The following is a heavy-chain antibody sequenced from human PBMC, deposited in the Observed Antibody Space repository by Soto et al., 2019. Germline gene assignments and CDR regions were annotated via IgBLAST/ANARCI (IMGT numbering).Heavy chain of an antibody. V-gene: IGHV3-30*03. D-gene: IGHD2-15*01. CDR1: GFSFSYYA. CDR3: ASPYCSGGSCYLTEYFLH. J-gene: IGHJ1*01. Sequence: QVQLVESGGGVVQPGRSLRLSCAASGFSFSYYAMHWVRQAPGKGLEWVAVIAYDASKKYYADSVKGRFTISRDNSKNKLYLQMHSLRDEDTAVYYCASPYCSGGSCYLTEYFLHWGQGTLVTVSS. CDR2: IAYDASKK.